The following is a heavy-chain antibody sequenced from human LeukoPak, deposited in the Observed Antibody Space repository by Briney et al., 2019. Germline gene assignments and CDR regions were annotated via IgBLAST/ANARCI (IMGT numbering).Heavy chain of an antibody. V-gene: IGHV3-11*01. CDR3: AKCNVLRFLEWFVDY. CDR2: ISGSGSTK. D-gene: IGHD3-3*01. CDR1: GFTFSDYY. Sequence: SGGSLRLSCAASGFTFSDYYMSWIRQAPGKGLEWVSHISGSGSTKIYADSVKGRFTISRDNAENSLYLQVNSLRAEDTAVYYCAKCNVLRFLEWFVDYWGQGTLVTVSS. J-gene: IGHJ4*02.